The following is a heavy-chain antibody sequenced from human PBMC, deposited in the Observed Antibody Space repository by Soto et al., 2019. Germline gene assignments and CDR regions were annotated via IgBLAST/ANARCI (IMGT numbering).Heavy chain of an antibody. D-gene: IGHD2-8*01. Sequence: GASVKVSCKDSGYRYTDYHIHWVRQAPGQGLEWLGRINPKSGGTSTAQKFQGWVTMTTDTSISTASMELTRLTSDDTAIYYCARGDSTDCSNGVCSFYNHDMDVWGQGTTVTVSS. CDR2: INPKSGGT. CDR3: ARGDSTDCSNGVCSFYNHDMDV. J-gene: IGHJ6*02. V-gene: IGHV1-2*04. CDR1: GYRYTDYH.